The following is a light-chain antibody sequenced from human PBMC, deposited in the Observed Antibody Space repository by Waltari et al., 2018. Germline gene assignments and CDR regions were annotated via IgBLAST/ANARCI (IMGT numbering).Light chain of an antibody. V-gene: IGLV2-8*01. J-gene: IGLJ1*01. CDR1: SSDVGAYNY. CDR3: ISYAGNNKYV. CDR2: EVT. Sequence: QSALTQPPSASGSPGQSVTISCTGTSSDVGAYNYVSWYQQYPDKAPKLMIYEVTKRPSGVPDRCSGSKSGNTASLTVSGLQAEDEADYYCISYAGNNKYVLGAGTKVTVL.